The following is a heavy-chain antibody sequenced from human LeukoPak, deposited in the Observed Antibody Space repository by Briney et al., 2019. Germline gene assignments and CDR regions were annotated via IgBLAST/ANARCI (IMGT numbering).Heavy chain of an antibody. CDR1: GGSFSGYY. CDR2: INHSGST. V-gene: IGHV4-34*01. CDR3: GRGERYSESYVVES. D-gene: IGHD5-12*01. Sequence: PSGTLSLTCAVYGGSFSGYYWSWIRQPPGKGLEWIGEINHSGSTNYNPSPKSRVTISVDTSRNQFSLKLSSVTAADTAVYSCGRGERYSESYVVESWGQGTLVIVSS. J-gene: IGHJ4*02.